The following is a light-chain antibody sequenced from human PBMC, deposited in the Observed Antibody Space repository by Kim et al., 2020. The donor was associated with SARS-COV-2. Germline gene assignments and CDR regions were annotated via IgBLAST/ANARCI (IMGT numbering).Light chain of an antibody. J-gene: IGLJ1*01. Sequence: QRVTISCTGGSSNIGAGYDVHWYQQLPGTAPKLLIYGNSHRPSGVPDRFSGSKSGTSASLAITGLQAEDEADYYCQSYDSSLSGYVFGTGTKVTVL. CDR1: SSNIGAGYD. V-gene: IGLV1-40*01. CDR3: QSYDSSLSGYV. CDR2: GNS.